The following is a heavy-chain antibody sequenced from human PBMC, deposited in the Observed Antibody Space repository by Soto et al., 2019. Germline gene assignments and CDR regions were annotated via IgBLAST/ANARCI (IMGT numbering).Heavy chain of an antibody. CDR2: ISGSGGST. V-gene: IGHV3-23*01. J-gene: IGHJ4*02. CDR1: GVTFSSYA. CDR3: AKRRSGYDLFYYFNY. Sequence: PGGSLRLSCAASGVTFSSYAMSWVRQAPGKGLEWVSAISGSGGSTYYADSVKGRFTISRDNSKNTLYLQMNSLRAEDTAVYYCAKRRSGYDLFYYFNYWGQGTLVTVSS. D-gene: IGHD5-12*01.